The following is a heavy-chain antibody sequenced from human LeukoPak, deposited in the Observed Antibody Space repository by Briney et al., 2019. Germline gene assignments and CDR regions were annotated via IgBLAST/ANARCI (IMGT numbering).Heavy chain of an antibody. CDR1: GFTFSSYA. CDR3: ARDAPRLRIDYYYYMDV. V-gene: IGHV3-30*04. CDR2: ISYDGSNK. Sequence: PGGSLRLSCAASGFTFSSYAMHWVRQAPGKGLEWVAVISYDGSNKYYADSVKGRFTISRDNSKNTLYLQMNSLRAEDTAVYYCARDAPRLRIDYYYYMDVWGKGTTVTVSS. J-gene: IGHJ6*03. D-gene: IGHD5-12*01.